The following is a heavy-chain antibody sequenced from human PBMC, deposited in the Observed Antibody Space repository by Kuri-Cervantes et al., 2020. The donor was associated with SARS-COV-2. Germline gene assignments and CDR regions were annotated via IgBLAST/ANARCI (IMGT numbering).Heavy chain of an antibody. Sequence: ASVKVSCKASGYTFTSYGISWVRQAPGQGLEWMGWISAYNGNTNYAQKFQGRVTITVDESTSTAYMELSSLRSEDTAVYYCARMGWGYCSGGSCHYYYYYMDVWGKGTTVTVFS. CDR1: GYTFTSYG. D-gene: IGHD2-15*01. CDR2: ISAYNGNT. CDR3: ARMGWGYCSGGSCHYYYYYMDV. V-gene: IGHV1-18*01. J-gene: IGHJ6*03.